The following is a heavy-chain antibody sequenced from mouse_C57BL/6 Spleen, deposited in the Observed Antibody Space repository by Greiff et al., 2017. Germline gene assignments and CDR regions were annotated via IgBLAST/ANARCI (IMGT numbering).Heavy chain of an antibody. D-gene: IGHD4-1*01. Sequence: VQLQQSGPELVKPGASVKISCKASGYTFTDYYMNWVKQSHGKSLEWIGDINPNNGGTSYNQKFKGKATLTVDKSSSTAYMELRSLTSEDSAVYYCAINWDGAFDYWGQGTTLTVSS. V-gene: IGHV1-26*01. CDR3: AINWDGAFDY. CDR2: INPNNGGT. J-gene: IGHJ2*01. CDR1: GYTFTDYY.